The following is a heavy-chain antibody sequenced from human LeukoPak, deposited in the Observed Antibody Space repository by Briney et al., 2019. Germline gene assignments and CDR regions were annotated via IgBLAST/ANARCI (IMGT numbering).Heavy chain of an antibody. Sequence: SGGSLRLSCAASGFTFSRSWMHWVRQAPGKGLVWVSRINTDGSDTMYAGSVKGRFTISRDNAKNTLYLQMNSLKAEDTAVYYCTRDRSIAVAGPLSHDYWGQGTLVTVSS. J-gene: IGHJ4*02. D-gene: IGHD6-19*01. CDR1: GFTFSRSW. CDR2: INTDGSDT. CDR3: TRDRSIAVAGPLSHDY. V-gene: IGHV3-74*03.